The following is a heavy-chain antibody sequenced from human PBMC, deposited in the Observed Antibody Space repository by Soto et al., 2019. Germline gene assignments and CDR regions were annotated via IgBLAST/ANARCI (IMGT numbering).Heavy chain of an antibody. CDR2: INPSGGST. D-gene: IGHD2-2*01. CDR1: GYTFTSYY. Sequence: ASVKVSCKASGYTFTSYYMHWVRQAPGQGLEWMGIINPSGGSTSYAQKFQGRVTMTRDTSTSTVYMELSSLRSEDTAVYYCARDREIPNALYYFDYWGQGTLVTVSS. V-gene: IGHV1-46*03. CDR3: ARDREIPNALYYFDY. J-gene: IGHJ4*02.